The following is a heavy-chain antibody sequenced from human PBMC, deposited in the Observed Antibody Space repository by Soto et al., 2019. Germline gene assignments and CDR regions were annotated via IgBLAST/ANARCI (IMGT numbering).Heavy chain of an antibody. CDR2: ILYDGSDK. V-gene: IGHV3-30-3*01. D-gene: IGHD6-13*01. CDR1: GFTFSSSA. Sequence: GGSLRLSCAASGFTFSSSAMHWVRQAPGKGLEWVAGILYDGSDKYYADSVKGRFTISRDNSKNTLYLQMNSLSSEDTAVYYCARDMGSIWVFDYWGQGTLVTVSS. CDR3: ARDMGSIWVFDY. J-gene: IGHJ4*02.